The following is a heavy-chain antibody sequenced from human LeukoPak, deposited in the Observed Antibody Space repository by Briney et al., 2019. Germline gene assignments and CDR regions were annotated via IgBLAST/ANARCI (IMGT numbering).Heavy chain of an antibody. CDR1: GYTLTKLP. Sequence: ASVKVSSRVSGYTLTKLPIHWVRQAPGRGLGWMGSFDPEDGEAVYARRFRGRVTMTEDTSTDTAYMELSSLKSVDTAVYYCATSNYFGSGSVYYFEYWGQGTLVTVSS. CDR2: FDPEDGEA. V-gene: IGHV1-24*01. J-gene: IGHJ4*02. D-gene: IGHD3-10*01. CDR3: ATSNYFGSGSVYYFEY.